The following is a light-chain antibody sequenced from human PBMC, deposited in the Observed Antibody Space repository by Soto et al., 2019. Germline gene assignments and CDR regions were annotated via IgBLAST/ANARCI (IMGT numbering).Light chain of an antibody. V-gene: IGKV1-5*03. Sequence: IQMTQSPSTLSGAVGDRVTITCRASQTTSSWVAWYQQKPCKAPKLLIYKGSTLKSGVPSRFSGSGSGTEFTLTISSLQPDDFATYYCQHYNSYSEAFGRGTKVDIK. CDR1: QTTSSW. CDR3: QHYNSYSEA. CDR2: KGS. J-gene: IGKJ1*01.